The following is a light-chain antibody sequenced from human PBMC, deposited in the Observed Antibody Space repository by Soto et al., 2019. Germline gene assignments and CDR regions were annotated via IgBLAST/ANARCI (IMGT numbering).Light chain of an antibody. CDR3: QQYNTYRA. V-gene: IGKV1-5*03. Sequence: DIQMTQSPSTLSGSVGDRVTITCRASQTISSWLAWYQLKPGKATKLMTYKASTLKSGVPSRFSGSGSGTEFTLTISSLQPDDFATYCCQQYNTYRAFGQGTKVDI. CDR2: KAS. J-gene: IGKJ1*01. CDR1: QTISSW.